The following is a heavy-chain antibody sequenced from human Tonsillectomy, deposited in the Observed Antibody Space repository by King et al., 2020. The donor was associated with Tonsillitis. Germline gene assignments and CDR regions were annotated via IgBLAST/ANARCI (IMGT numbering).Heavy chain of an antibody. CDR1: GGSISGDTY. Sequence: VQLQESGPGLVKPSQPLSLTCSVSGGSISGDTYWSWIRQHPGKGLEWIGNIYFSDNTTYNPSLKSRLTISLDTSKNQFSLRLNSVTVADTAVYYCVGYEGGVFDPWGQGTLVTVSS. CDR3: VGYEGGVFDP. D-gene: IGHD2-15*01. J-gene: IGHJ5*02. V-gene: IGHV4-31*03. CDR2: IYFSDNT.